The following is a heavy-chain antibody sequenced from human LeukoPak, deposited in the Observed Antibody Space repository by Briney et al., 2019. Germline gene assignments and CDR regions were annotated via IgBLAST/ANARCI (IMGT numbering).Heavy chain of an antibody. V-gene: IGHV3-30*02. D-gene: IGHD3-22*01. CDR1: GFTFSNYG. Sequence: GGSLRLSCAASGFTFSNYGMHWVRQAPGKGLEWVAFIRYDGSNKYYADSVKGRFTISRDNSHKTLYLQMNSLRAEDTAVYYCAKDREMYFYDSSGYRDAFHIWGQGTKVTVSS. CDR2: IRYDGSNK. CDR3: AKDREMYFYDSSGYRDAFHI. J-gene: IGHJ3*02.